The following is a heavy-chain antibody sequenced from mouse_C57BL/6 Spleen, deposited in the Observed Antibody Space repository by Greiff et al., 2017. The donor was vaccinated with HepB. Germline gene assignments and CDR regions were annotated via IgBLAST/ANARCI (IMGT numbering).Heavy chain of an antibody. D-gene: IGHD3-1*01. CDR1: GFNIKDYY. Sequence: EVQLQQSGAELVRPGASVKLSCTASGFNIKDYYMHWVKQRPEQGLEWIGRIDPEDGDTEYAPKFQGKATMTAETSSTTGYLQLTSLTSEDTAVYYCTTGLFDYWGQCTTLTVSS. CDR2: IDPEDGDT. V-gene: IGHV14-1*01. J-gene: IGHJ2*01. CDR3: TTGLFDY.